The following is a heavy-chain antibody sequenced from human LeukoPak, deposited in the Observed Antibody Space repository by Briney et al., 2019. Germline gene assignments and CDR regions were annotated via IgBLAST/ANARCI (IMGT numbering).Heavy chain of an antibody. V-gene: IGHV1-69*13. Sequence: ASVKVSCKASGGTFSRYAISWVRQAPGQGLEWMGEIIPIFGIANYAQKFQGRVAITADESTSTAYMELSSLRFEDTAVYYCARGGDIVVVPTTIEANYYSGLDVWGQGTTVTVSS. CDR1: GGTFSRYA. CDR3: ARGGDIVVVPTTIEANYYSGLDV. D-gene: IGHD2-2*02. CDR2: IIPIFGIA. J-gene: IGHJ6*02.